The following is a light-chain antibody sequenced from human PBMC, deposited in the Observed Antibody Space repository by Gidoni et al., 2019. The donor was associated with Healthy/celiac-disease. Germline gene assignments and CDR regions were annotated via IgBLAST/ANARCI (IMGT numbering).Light chain of an antibody. CDR2: QGR. CDR1: KVGDKY. V-gene: IGLV3-1*01. J-gene: IGLJ2*01. CDR3: QAWDSTYVV. Sequence: SYELTQPPSVSVSPGQTASITCSGDKVGDKYACWYQQKPGQSPVMVIYQGRKRPSGIPERFSGSNSGNTATLTISGTQGMDEADYYCQAWDSTYVVFGGGTKLTVL.